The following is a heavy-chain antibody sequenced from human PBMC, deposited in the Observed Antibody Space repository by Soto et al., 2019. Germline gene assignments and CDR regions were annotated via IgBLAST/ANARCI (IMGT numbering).Heavy chain of an antibody. J-gene: IGHJ4*02. D-gene: IGHD6-13*01. V-gene: IGHV4-59*01. CDR3: ERDIAAVPRAFDY. CDR1: GGSISSYF. CDR2: VYYTGTT. Sequence: PSETLSLTCTVSGGSISSYFYIWVRQPPGKGLEWIGSVYYTGTTDYNPSLKSRVTISVDTSKTQFSLNLRFVTAADTAVYYCERDIAAVPRAFDYWGRGTLVTVSS.